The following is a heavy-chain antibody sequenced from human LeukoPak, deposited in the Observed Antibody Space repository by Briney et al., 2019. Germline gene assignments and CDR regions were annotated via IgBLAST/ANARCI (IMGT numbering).Heavy chain of an antibody. D-gene: IGHD6-13*01. CDR2: IWYDGSNK. CDR1: GFTFSSYG. CDR3: ARGRAAADLDY. Sequence: GGSLRLSCAASGFTFSSYGMHWVRQAPGKGLEWVAVIWYDGSNKFYADSVKGRFTISRDNSKNTLYLQMNSLRAEDTAVYYCARGRAAADLDYWGQGTLVTVSS. V-gene: IGHV3-33*08. J-gene: IGHJ4*02.